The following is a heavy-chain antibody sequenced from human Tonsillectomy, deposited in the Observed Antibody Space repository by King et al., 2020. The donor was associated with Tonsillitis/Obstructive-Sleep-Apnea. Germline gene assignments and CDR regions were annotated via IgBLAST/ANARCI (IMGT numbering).Heavy chain of an antibody. CDR3: ARVIVVAPLNYYMDV. V-gene: IGHV3-11*05. D-gene: IGHD2-2*01. Sequence: VQLVESGGGLVKPGGSLRLSCAASGFTLSDYHMSWIRQAPGKGLEWVSYISSRSSYKNYADSVKGRFTISRDNAKNSLYLQMNSLRAEDTAVYYCARVIVVAPLNYYMDVWGKGTTVTVSS. CDR2: ISSRSSYK. CDR1: GFTLSDYH. J-gene: IGHJ6*03.